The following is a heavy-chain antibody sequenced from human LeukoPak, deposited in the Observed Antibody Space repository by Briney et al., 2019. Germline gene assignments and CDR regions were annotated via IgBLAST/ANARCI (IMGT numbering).Heavy chain of an antibody. Sequence: GRSLRLSCAASGFTFSSYSMNWVRQAPGKGLEWVSSISSSSSYIYYADSVKGRFTISRDNAKNSLYLQMNSLRAEDTAVYYCARDKIDYDSSGYIDAFDIWGQGTMVTVSS. D-gene: IGHD3-22*01. CDR1: GFTFSSYS. V-gene: IGHV3-21*01. J-gene: IGHJ3*02. CDR3: ARDKIDYDSSGYIDAFDI. CDR2: ISSSSSYI.